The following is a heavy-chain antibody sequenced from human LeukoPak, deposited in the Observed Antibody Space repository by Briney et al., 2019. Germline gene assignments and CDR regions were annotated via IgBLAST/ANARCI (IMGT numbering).Heavy chain of an antibody. CDR2: IYYSGST. CDR1: GGSISSYY. D-gene: IGHD1-1*01. J-gene: IGHJ4*02. CDR3: GRVTTGAVDH. Sequence: AETLSLTCTVSGGSISSYYWSWIRQPPGKGLEWIGYIYYSGSTNYTASLKSRVTISVDTSKNQISLKLSSVTAADTAVYYCGRVTTGAVDHWGQGTLVTVSS. V-gene: IGHV4-59*01.